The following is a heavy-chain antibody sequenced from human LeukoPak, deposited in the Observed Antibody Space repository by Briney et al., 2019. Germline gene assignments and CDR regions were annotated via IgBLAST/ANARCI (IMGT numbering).Heavy chain of an antibody. D-gene: IGHD1-1*01. Sequence: SETLSLTCAAYGGSFSGYYWSWIRQPPGKGLEWIGEINHSGSTNYNPSLKSRVTISVDTSKNQFSLKLSSVTAADTAVYYCARGRRLTTKAYWFDPWGQGTLVTVSS. CDR3: ARGRRLTTKAYWFDP. J-gene: IGHJ5*02. CDR1: GGSFSGYY. CDR2: INHSGST. V-gene: IGHV4-34*01.